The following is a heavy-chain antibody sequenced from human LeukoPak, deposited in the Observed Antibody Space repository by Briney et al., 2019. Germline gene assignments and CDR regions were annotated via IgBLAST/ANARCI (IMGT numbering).Heavy chain of an antibody. Sequence: GGSLRLSRAASGFSFSDYAMHWVRQAPGNGLEWVTVISFDGSAKYYSDSVKGRFTISRDNSKNTLYLQMNSLRVEDTAVYYCARTFWDKSNGYDYFFDYWGQGSLVTVSS. V-gene: IGHV3-30*04. CDR3: ARTFWDKSNGYDYFFDY. CDR2: ISFDGSAK. J-gene: IGHJ4*02. D-gene: IGHD5-12*01. CDR1: GFSFSDYA.